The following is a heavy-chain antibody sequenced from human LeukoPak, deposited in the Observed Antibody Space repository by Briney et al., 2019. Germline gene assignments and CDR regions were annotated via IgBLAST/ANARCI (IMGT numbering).Heavy chain of an antibody. V-gene: IGHV3-7*01. CDR1: GFTFTDYW. Sequence: GGSLRLSCAASGFTFTDYWMSWVRQAPGKGLERVANIKQDGSEKYYVDSVKGRFTISRDNAKNSLYLQMNSLRAEDTAVYYCAREGRNYFDYWGQGTLVTVSS. CDR3: AREGRNYFDY. CDR2: IKQDGSEK. J-gene: IGHJ4*02.